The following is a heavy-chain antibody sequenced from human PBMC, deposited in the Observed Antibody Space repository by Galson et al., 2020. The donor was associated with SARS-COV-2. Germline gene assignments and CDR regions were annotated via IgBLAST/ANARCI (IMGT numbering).Heavy chain of an antibody. CDR3: ARLHYGEYAPEAFDI. CDR1: GTSISSGSYS. V-gene: IGHV4-30-2*01. Sequence: SETLSITCAVSGTSISSGSYSWNWIRQPPGKGLEWIGYISHSGGTYYNPSLKSRVTISGDRSKNQFSLRLSSVTAADTAVYYCARLHYGEYAPEAFDIWGPETRVTVAS. CDR2: ISHSGGT. J-gene: IGHJ3*02. D-gene: IGHD4-17*01.